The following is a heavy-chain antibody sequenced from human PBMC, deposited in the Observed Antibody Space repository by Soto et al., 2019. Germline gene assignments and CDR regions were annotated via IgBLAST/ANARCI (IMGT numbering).Heavy chain of an antibody. CDR1: GLTVSTNP. Sequence: EVQLVESGGGLVQPGGSLRLSCAASGLTVSTNPMSWVRQAPGKGLEWVSVIYTGGGTHYADSVKGRFTISRNNSKNTVNLQMNSLRPEKKEVYYCSRDGFGHCGPGKLVTVSS. V-gene: IGHV3-66*01. CDR3: SRDGFGH. CDR2: IYTGGGT. J-gene: IGHJ4*02.